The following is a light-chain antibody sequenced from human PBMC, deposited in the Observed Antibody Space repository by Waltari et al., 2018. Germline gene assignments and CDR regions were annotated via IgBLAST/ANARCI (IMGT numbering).Light chain of an antibody. CDR2: GVN. V-gene: IGLV2-8*01. Sequence: QSALTQPPSASGSPGQSVTISCTGTSSDVGGYNYVSWYQHHPGKAPKHMISGVNKRPSGVPDRFSGSKSGNTASLTVSGLQADDEADYYCTSYAGSHNWVFGGGTKLTVL. J-gene: IGLJ2*01. CDR3: TSYAGSHNWV. CDR1: SSDVGGYNY.